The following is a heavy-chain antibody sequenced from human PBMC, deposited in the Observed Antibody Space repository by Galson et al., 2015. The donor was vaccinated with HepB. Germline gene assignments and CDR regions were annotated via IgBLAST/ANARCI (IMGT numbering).Heavy chain of an antibody. V-gene: IGHV1-3*01. CDR3: ARVPLYGDFSFDY. Sequence: SVKVSCKASGYTFTSYAMHWVRQAPGQRLEWMGWINAGNGNTKYSQKFQGRVTITRDTSASTAYMELSSLRSEDTAVYYCARVPLYGDFSFDYWGQGTLVTVSS. CDR1: GYTFTSYA. J-gene: IGHJ4*02. D-gene: IGHD4-17*01. CDR2: INAGNGNT.